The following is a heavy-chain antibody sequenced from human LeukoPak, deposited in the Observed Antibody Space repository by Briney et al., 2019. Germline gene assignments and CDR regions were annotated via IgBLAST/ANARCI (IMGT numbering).Heavy chain of an antibody. Sequence: GGSLRLSCAASGFTFSSYVMTWVRQAPGKGLEWVSAISGSGGSTYYADSVKGRFTISRDNSKNTLYLQMNSLRAEDTAVYYCAKDPYSSAWFSRDWFDPWGQGTLVTVSS. CDR1: GFTFSSYV. V-gene: IGHV3-23*01. CDR2: ISGSGGST. D-gene: IGHD6-13*01. J-gene: IGHJ5*02. CDR3: AKDPYSSAWFSRDWFDP.